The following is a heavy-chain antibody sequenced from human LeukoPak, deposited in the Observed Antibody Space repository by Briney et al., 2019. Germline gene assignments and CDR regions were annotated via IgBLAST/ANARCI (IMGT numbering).Heavy chain of an antibody. V-gene: IGHV3-66*01. CDR1: GFTVSSNY. D-gene: IGHD3-22*01. CDR2: IYSGGST. Sequence: GGSLRLSCAASGFTVSSNYMSWVRQAPGKGLEWVSVIYSGGSTYYADSVKGRFTISRDNSKNTLYLQMNSLRAEDTAVYYCARAQRPCYDSNGPITRGHAFDIWGQGTMVTVAS. J-gene: IGHJ3*02. CDR3: ARAQRPCYDSNGPITRGHAFDI.